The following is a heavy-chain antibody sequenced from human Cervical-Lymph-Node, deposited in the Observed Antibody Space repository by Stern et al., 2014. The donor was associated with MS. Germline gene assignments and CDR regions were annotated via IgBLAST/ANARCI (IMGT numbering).Heavy chain of an antibody. D-gene: IGHD2-2*01. CDR1: GLPFRSYA. J-gene: IGHJ4*02. Sequence: VQLVESGGGVVQPGRSLRLSCTASGLPFRSYAMHWVRQTPGKGLEWVAVTSVDGGSSYYLNAVEGRFTISRDNSQNTVYLQMNGLRAEDTAVYYCATNSGQVVPAAMAFEYWGQGTLVTVAS. V-gene: IGHV3-30*03. CDR2: TSVDGGSS. CDR3: ATNSGQVVPAAMAFEY.